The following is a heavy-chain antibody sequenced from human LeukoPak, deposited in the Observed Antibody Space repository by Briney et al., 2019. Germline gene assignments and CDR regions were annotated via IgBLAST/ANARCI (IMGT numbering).Heavy chain of an antibody. CDR2: MNPNSGNT. J-gene: IGHJ4*02. V-gene: IGHV1-8*01. D-gene: IGHD1-26*01. Sequence: ASVKVSCKASGYTFTSYDINWVRQATGQGLEWVGWMNPNSGNTGYAQKFQGRVTMTRNTSISTAYMELSSLRSEDTAVYYCARGGVGATGYYFDYWGQGTLVTVSS. CDR1: GYTFTSYD. CDR3: ARGGVGATGYYFDY.